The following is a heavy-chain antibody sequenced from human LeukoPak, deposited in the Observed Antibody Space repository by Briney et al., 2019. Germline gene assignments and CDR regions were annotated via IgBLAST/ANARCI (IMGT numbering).Heavy chain of an antibody. D-gene: IGHD2-2*01. CDR3: AKDGCSSTSCYVDY. CDR2: ISGSGGST. J-gene: IGHJ4*02. V-gene: IGHV3-23*01. CDR1: GSTFSTYA. Sequence: GGSLRLSCAASGSTFSTYAMSWVRQAPGKGLEWVSTISGSGGSTYYADSVKGRFTISRDNSKNTLYLQMNSLRAEDTAVYYCAKDGCSSTSCYVDYWGQGTLVTVSS.